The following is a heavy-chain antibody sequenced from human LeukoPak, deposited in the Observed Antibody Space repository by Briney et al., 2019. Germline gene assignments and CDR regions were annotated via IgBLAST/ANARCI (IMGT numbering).Heavy chain of an antibody. J-gene: IGHJ6*02. CDR3: AKNLYCGGGSCYPSALGMDV. D-gene: IGHD2-15*01. Sequence: GGSLRLSCAASGFTFSSYAMSWVRQAPGKGLEWVSAISGSGGSTYYADSVKGRFTISRDNSKNTLFLQMNSLRAEDTAVYYCAKNLYCGGGSCYPSALGMDVWGQGTTVTVSS. CDR2: ISGSGGST. V-gene: IGHV3-23*01. CDR1: GFTFSSYA.